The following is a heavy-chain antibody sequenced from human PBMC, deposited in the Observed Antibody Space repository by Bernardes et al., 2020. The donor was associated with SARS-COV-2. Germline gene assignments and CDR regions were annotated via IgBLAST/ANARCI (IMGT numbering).Heavy chain of an antibody. V-gene: IGHV2-70*01. CDR2: IDWDDDK. Sequence: SGPTLVKPTQTLTLTCTFSGFSLSTSGMCVSWIRQPPGKALEWLALIDWDDDKYYSTSLKTRLTIPKDTPKNQVVLTMTNMDPVDTATYYCARIENRFLESYGMDVWGQETTVTVSS. CDR3: ARIENRFLESYGMDV. D-gene: IGHD3-3*01. J-gene: IGHJ6*02. CDR1: GFSLSTSGMC.